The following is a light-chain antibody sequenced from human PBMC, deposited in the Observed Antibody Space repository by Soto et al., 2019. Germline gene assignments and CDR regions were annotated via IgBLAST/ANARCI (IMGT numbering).Light chain of an antibody. Sequence: DIQMTQSPSSLSASVGDRITITCRASQDINSYVNWYLQKPGKAPDLLIYSASNLKTGVPSRYSGSGSATEFTLTISRLQPDDFATYYCQQSYITPFTFGGGTRVQI. CDR1: QDINSY. V-gene: IGKV1-39*01. CDR2: SAS. J-gene: IGKJ4*01. CDR3: QQSYITPFT.